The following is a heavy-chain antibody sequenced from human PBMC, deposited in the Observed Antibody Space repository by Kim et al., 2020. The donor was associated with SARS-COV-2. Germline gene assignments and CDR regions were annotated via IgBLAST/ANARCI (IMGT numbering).Heavy chain of an antibody. CDR2: IDWDDDK. Sequence: SGPTLVNPTQTLTLTCTFSGFSLSTSGMCVSWIRQPPGKALEWLALIDWDDDKYYSTSLKTRLTISKDTSKNQVVLTMTNMDPVDTATYYCARIRNYYDSSGYYPRFYYYYYGMDVWGQGTTVTVSS. J-gene: IGHJ6*02. CDR3: ARIRNYYDSSGYYPRFYYYYYGMDV. CDR1: GFSLSTSGMC. V-gene: IGHV2-70*01. D-gene: IGHD3-22*01.